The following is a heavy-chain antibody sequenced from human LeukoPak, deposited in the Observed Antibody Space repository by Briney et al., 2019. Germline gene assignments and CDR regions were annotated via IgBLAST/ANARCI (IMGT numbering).Heavy chain of an antibody. Sequence: PGVSLRLSCAASRFTFSSYAMSWVRQAPGKGLEWVSAISGSGGSTYYADSVKGRFTISRDNSKNTLYLQMNSLRAEDTAVYYCAKDASIVGASGQFDYWGQGTLVTVSS. D-gene: IGHD1-26*01. CDR2: ISGSGGST. V-gene: IGHV3-23*01. CDR3: AKDASIVGASGQFDY. CDR1: RFTFSSYA. J-gene: IGHJ4*02.